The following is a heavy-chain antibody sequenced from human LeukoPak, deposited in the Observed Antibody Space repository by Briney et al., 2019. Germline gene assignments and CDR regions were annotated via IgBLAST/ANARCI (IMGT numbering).Heavy chain of an antibody. J-gene: IGHJ4*02. CDR2: IYTDGST. CDR1: GGSISSDY. Sequence: PETLSLTCTVSGGSISSDYWSCIRQPPGRGLEWIGYIYTDGSTNYNPSLKSRVTISVDTSKNQFALKLSSVTAADTAVYYCAKSYYDYSTYYSYYFNLWGQGALVTVSS. V-gene: IGHV4-4*09. D-gene: IGHD3-22*01. CDR3: AKSYYDYSTYYSYYFNL.